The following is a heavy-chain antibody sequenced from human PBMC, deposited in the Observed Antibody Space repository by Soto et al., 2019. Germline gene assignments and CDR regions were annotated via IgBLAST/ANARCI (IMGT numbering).Heavy chain of an antibody. D-gene: IGHD3-22*01. J-gene: IGHJ3*02. CDR1: GFTFSSYS. CDR2: ISSRSSYI. Sequence: EVQLVESGGGLVKPGGSLRLSCAAPGFTFSSYSMNWVRQAPGKGLEWVSSISSRSSYIYYADSVKGRCTISRDNAKNSLYLQMNSLRAEDTAVYYCARDRGDDSSGYYYSPDAFDIWGQGTMVSVSA. CDR3: ARDRGDDSSGYYYSPDAFDI. V-gene: IGHV3-21*01.